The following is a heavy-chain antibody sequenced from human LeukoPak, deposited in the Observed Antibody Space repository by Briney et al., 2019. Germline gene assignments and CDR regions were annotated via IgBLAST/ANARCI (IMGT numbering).Heavy chain of an antibody. CDR3: AKDQSSAASEYYFEY. V-gene: IGHV3-30*02. Sequence: GGSLRLSCAESGFTFSSSGMHWVRQAPGKGLEWVAFIRYDGSNKYYADSVKGRFTISRDNSKNTLYLQMNSLRAEDTAVYYCAKDQSSAASEYYFEYWGQGTLVTVSS. D-gene: IGHD3-10*01. CDR1: GFTFSSSG. J-gene: IGHJ4*02. CDR2: IRYDGSNK.